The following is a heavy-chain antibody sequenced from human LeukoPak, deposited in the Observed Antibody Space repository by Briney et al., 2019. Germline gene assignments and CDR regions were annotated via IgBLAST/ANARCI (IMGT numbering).Heavy chain of an antibody. V-gene: IGHV4-59*01. J-gene: IGHJ2*01. CDR2: IYYSGST. CDR1: GGSISSYY. D-gene: IGHD1-26*01. CDR3: ARAGLEWELPYWYFDL. Sequence: SETLSLTCTVSGGSISSYYWSWIRQPSGKGLEWIGYIYYSGSTNYNPSLKSRVTISVDTSKNQFSLKLSSVTAADTAVYYCARAGLEWELPYWYFDLWGRGTLVTVSS.